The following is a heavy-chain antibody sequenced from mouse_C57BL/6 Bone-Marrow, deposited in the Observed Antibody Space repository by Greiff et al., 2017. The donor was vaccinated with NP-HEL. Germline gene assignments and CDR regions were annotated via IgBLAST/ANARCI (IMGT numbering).Heavy chain of an antibody. D-gene: IGHD2-5*01. J-gene: IGHJ3*01. CDR3: ARDLAYYSNYGFAY. CDR2: ISDGGSYT. CDR1: GFTFSSYA. V-gene: IGHV5-4*01. Sequence: DVQLVESGGGLVKPGGSLKLSCAASGFTFSSYAMSWVRQTPEKRLEWVATISDGGSYTYYPDNVKGRFTISRDNAKNNLYLQMSHLKSEDTAMYYCARDLAYYSNYGFAYWGQGTLVTVSA.